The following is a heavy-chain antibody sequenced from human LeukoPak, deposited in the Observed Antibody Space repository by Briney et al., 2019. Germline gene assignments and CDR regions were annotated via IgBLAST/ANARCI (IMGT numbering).Heavy chain of an antibody. Sequence: ASVKVSCKASGGTFSSYAISWVRQAPGQGLEWMGGIIPIFGTANYAQKLQGRVTITTDESTSTAYMELSSLRSEDTAVYYCASPPEMATIYQLDYWGQGTLVTVSS. CDR3: ASPPEMATIYQLDY. V-gene: IGHV1-69*05. CDR2: IIPIFGTA. D-gene: IGHD5-24*01. J-gene: IGHJ4*02. CDR1: GGTFSSYA.